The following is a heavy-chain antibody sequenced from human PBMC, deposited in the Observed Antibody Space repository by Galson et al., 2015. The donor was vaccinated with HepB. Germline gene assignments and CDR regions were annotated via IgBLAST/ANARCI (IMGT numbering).Heavy chain of an antibody. CDR3: ARVIAIRLRFGYFDL. CDR2: IHHSGST. D-gene: IGHD6-6*01. V-gene: IGHV4-4*02. Sequence: ETLSLTCGVSGGSISSSNWWSWVRQPPGTGLEWIGEIHHSGSTNYNPSLKSRVTISVDKSKTHFSLKLNSVTAADTAVYYCARVIAIRLRFGYFDLWGRGTVVTVSS. CDR1: GGSISSSNW. J-gene: IGHJ2*01.